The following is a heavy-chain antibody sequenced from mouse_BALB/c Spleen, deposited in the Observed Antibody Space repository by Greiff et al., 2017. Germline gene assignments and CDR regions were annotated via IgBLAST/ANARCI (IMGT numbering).Heavy chain of an antibody. V-gene: IGHV2-9*02. Sequence: VQVVESGPGLVAPSQSLSITCTVSGFSLTSYGVHWVRQPPGKGLEWLGVIWAGGSTNYNSALMSRLSISKDNSKSQVFLKMNSLQTDDTAMYYCAREYGNPWYAMDYWGQGTSVTVSS. J-gene: IGHJ4*01. CDR3: AREYGNPWYAMDY. CDR1: GFSLTSYG. CDR2: IWAGGST. D-gene: IGHD2-10*02.